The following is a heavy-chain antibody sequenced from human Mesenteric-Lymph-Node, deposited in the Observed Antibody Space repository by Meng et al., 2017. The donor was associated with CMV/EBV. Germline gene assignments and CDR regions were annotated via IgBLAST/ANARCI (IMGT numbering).Heavy chain of an antibody. CDR3: ARMGSGYLPEL. J-gene: IGHJ2*01. Sequence: GESLKISCKGSGYSFTNYWIGWVRQMPGKDLEWMGIIYPGDSDTTYSPSFQGQVTISADKSINTAYLQWSSLKASDTAMYYCARMGSGYLPELWGRGTLVTVSS. CDR2: IYPGDSDT. CDR1: GYSFTNYW. D-gene: IGHD3-3*01. V-gene: IGHV5-51*01.